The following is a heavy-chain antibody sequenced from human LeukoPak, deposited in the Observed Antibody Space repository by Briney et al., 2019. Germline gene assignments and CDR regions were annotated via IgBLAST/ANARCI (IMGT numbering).Heavy chain of an antibody. CDR3: AGEQQLVKTFHY. CDR2: INPSGGST. Sequence: ASVKVFCKASGYTFTSYYMHWVRQAPGQGLEWMGIINPSGGSTSYAQKFQGRVTMTRDTPTSTVYMELSSLRSEDTAVYYCAGEQQLVKTFHYWGQGTLVTVSS. J-gene: IGHJ4*02. V-gene: IGHV1-46*03. CDR1: GYTFTSYY. D-gene: IGHD6-13*01.